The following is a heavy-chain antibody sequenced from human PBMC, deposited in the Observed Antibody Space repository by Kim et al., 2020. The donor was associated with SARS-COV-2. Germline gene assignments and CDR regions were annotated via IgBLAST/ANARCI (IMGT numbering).Heavy chain of an antibody. Sequence: YYSGSTYYNPSLKSRVTISVDTSKNQFSLKLSSVTAADTAVYYCASVRVWGQGTTVTVSS. V-gene: IGHV4-39*01. CDR2: YYSGST. J-gene: IGHJ6*02. CDR3: ASVRV.